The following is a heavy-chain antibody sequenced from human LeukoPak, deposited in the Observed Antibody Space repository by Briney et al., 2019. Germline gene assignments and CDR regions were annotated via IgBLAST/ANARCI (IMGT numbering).Heavy chain of an antibody. D-gene: IGHD2-2*01. Sequence: GGSLRLSCAASGFSASSNYMSWVRQAPGKGLEWVSVIYSGDNTYYADSVKGRFTISRHNSKNTLYLQMNSLRAEDTAVYYCARDRGDGYCSSPSCSHGFDIWGQGTLVTVSS. V-gene: IGHV3-53*04. CDR3: ARDRGDGYCSSPSCSHGFDI. J-gene: IGHJ3*02. CDR2: IYSGDNT. CDR1: GFSASSNY.